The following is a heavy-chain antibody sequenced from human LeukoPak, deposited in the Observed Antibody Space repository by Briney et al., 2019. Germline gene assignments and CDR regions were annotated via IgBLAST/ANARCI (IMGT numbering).Heavy chain of an antibody. CDR3: AKDPRYYYDSSGYSPYYFDY. Sequence: GGSLRLSCAASGFTFSSYAMSWVRQAPGKGLEWVSAISGSGGSTYYADSVKGRSTISRDNSKNTLYLQMNSLRAEDTAVYYCAKDPRYYYDSSGYSPYYFDYWGQGTLVTVSS. J-gene: IGHJ4*02. D-gene: IGHD3-22*01. CDR1: GFTFSSYA. CDR2: ISGSGGST. V-gene: IGHV3-23*01.